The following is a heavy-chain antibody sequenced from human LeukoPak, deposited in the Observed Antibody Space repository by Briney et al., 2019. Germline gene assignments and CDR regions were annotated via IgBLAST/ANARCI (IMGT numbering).Heavy chain of an antibody. J-gene: IGHJ3*02. CDR1: GYTFTGYG. V-gene: IGHV1-18*01. Sequence: ASVKVSCKASGYTFTGYGISWVRQAPGQGLEWMGWISAYNGNTNYAQKLQGRVTMTTDTSTSTAHTELRSLRSDDTAVYYCARVKQQLVFDAFDIWGQGTMVTVSS. CDR3: ARVKQQLVFDAFDI. CDR2: ISAYNGNT. D-gene: IGHD6-13*01.